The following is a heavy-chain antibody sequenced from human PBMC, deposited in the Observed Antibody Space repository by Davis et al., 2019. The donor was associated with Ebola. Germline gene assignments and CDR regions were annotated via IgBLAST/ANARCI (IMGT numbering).Heavy chain of an antibody. CDR2: INPSGGST. Sequence: AAPVKVSCKASGYTFTSYYMHWVRQAPGQGLEWMGIINPSGGSTSYAQKFQGRVTMTRDTSTSTVYMELSSLRSEDTAVYYCARVAGAGYYLGNWGQGTLVTVSS. CDR3: ARVAGAGYYLGN. CDR1: GYTFTSYY. D-gene: IGHD3-22*01. V-gene: IGHV1-46*03. J-gene: IGHJ4*02.